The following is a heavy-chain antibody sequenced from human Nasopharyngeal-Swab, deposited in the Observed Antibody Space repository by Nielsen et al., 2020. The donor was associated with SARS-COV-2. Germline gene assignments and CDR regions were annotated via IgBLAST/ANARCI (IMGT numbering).Heavy chain of an antibody. D-gene: IGHD5-18*01. J-gene: IGHJ3*02. CDR2: INSDGSST. V-gene: IGHV3-74*01. CDR3: ARDGGYSYNDAFDI. Sequence: GESLKISCAASGFTFSSCWMHWVRQAPGKGLVWVSRINSDGSSTSYADSVKGRFTISRGNAKNTLYLQMNSLRAEDTAVYYCARDGGYSYNDAFDIWGQGTMVTVSS. CDR1: GFTFSSCW.